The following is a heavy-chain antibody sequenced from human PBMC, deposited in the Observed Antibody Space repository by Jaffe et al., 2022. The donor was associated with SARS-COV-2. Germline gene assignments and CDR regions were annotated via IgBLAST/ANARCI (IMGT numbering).Heavy chain of an antibody. CDR1: GGSISSGDYY. D-gene: IGHD3-22*01. Sequence: QVQLQESGPGLVKPSQTLSLTCTVSGGSISSGDYYWSWIRQPPGKGLEWIGYIYYSGSTYYNPSLKSRVTISVDTSKNQFSLKLSSVTAADTAVYYCARSETYYYDSSGYYVPSRYFDYWGQGTLVTVSS. J-gene: IGHJ4*02. CDR3: ARSETYYYDSSGYYVPSRYFDY. V-gene: IGHV4-30-4*01. CDR2: IYYSGST.